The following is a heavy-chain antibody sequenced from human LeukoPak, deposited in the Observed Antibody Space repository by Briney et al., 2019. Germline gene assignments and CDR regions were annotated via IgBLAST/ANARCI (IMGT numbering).Heavy chain of an antibody. CDR3: AKVPDYYGSGSQFDY. V-gene: IGHV3-9*01. CDR2: ISWNSGSI. J-gene: IGHJ4*02. CDR1: GFTFDDYA. Sequence: GGSLRLSCAASGFTFDDYAMHWVRQAPGKGLEWVSGISWNSGSIGYADSVKGRFAISRDNAKNSLYLQMNSLRAEDTALYYCAKVPDYYGSGSQFDYWGQGTLVTVSS. D-gene: IGHD3-10*01.